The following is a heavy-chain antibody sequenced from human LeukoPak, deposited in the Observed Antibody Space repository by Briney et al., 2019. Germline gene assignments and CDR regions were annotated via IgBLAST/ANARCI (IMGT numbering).Heavy chain of an antibody. J-gene: IGHJ4*02. CDR2: TRKKDYGETT. CDR1: GFTFGDDG. V-gene: IGHV3-49*03. CDR3: SRGLHDYGDSNYYFDQ. Sequence: PGGSLRPSCTASGFTFGDDGWSWFRQAPGKGLEWICFTRKKDYGETTDYAASVRDRFTISRDDAKSIAYLQMNSLKTEDTALYYCSRGLHDYGDSNYYFDQWGRGTLVTVSS. D-gene: IGHD4-17*01.